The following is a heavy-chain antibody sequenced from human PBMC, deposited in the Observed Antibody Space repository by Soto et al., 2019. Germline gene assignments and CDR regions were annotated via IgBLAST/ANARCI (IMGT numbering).Heavy chain of an antibody. CDR1: GFSLSTSGVG. CDR2: IYWDDTK. D-gene: IGHD4-17*01. V-gene: IGHV2-5*02. Sequence: QITLKESGPTLVKPTQTLTLTCTFSGFSLSTSGVGVGWIRQPPGKALEWLAVIYWDDTKHYSPSLKSRLTITKDTSKNQVVHTLTNMDPVDTATYYCAHKGYGDDPIDYWGQGTLVTVSS. CDR3: AHKGYGDDPIDY. J-gene: IGHJ4*02.